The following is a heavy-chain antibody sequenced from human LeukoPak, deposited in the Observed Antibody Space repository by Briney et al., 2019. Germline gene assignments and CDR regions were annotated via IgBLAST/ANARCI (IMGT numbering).Heavy chain of an antibody. CDR2: INPNNGGT. Sequence: ASVKVSCKASGYTFTDYYMHWVRQAPGQGLEWMGWINPNNGGTNFAQKFQGRVTMTRDTSISTGYMELSRLRSDDTAVYYCAKDLRAGSGWSDASDIWGQGTMVTVTS. J-gene: IGHJ3*02. V-gene: IGHV1-2*02. CDR3: AKDLRAGSGWSDASDI. CDR1: GYTFTDYY. D-gene: IGHD6-19*01.